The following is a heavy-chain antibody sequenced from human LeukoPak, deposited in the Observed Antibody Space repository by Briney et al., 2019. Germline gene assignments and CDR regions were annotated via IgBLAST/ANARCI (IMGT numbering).Heavy chain of an antibody. V-gene: IGHV4-39*01. CDR2: VYYSGST. CDR1: GGSISSSSYY. J-gene: IGHJ3*02. CDR3: ARQGNTFDI. Sequence: PSETLSLTCTVSGGSISSSSYYWGWIRQPPGKGLEWIGNVYYSGSTYYNPSLKSRVTISVDTSKNQFSLKLSSVTAADTAVYYCARQGNTFDIWGQGTMVTVSS.